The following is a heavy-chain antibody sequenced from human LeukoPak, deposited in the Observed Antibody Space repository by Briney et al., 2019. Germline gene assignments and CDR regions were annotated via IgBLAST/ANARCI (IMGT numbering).Heavy chain of an antibody. CDR3: ARSPKSIVGATRGFDY. D-gene: IGHD1-26*01. J-gene: IGHJ4*02. CDR1: GGTFSSYA. V-gene: IGHV1-69*13. CDR2: IIPIFGTA. Sequence: GASVKVSCKASGGTFSSYAISWVRQAPGQGLEWMGGIIPIFGTANYAQKFQGRVTITADESTSTAYMELSSLRSEDTAVYYCARSPKSIVGATRGFDYWGQGILVTVSS.